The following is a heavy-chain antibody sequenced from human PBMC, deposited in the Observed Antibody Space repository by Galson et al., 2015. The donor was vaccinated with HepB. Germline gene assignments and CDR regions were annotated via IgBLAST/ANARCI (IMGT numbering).Heavy chain of an antibody. CDR2: ISGSGGST. CDR3: AKFWGRYCSSTSCYGPPDY. CDR1: GFTFSSYA. Sequence: SLRLSCAASGFTFSSYAMSWVRQAPGKGLEWVSAISGSGGSTYYADSVKGRFTISRDNSKNTLYLQMNSLRAEDTAVYYCAKFWGRYCSSTSCYGPPDYWGQGTLVTVSS. V-gene: IGHV3-23*01. J-gene: IGHJ4*02. D-gene: IGHD2-2*01.